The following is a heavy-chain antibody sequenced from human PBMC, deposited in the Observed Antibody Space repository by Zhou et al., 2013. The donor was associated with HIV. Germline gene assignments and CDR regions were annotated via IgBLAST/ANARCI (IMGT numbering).Heavy chain of an antibody. CDR2: IIPIFGTT. Sequence: QVQLVQSGAEVKKPGSSVKVSCKASGGTFSSYGISWLRQAPGQELEWMGGIIPIFGTTNYAQKFQGRVTITADESTSTAYMELSSLTSEDTAVYYCARYTGDSVDYWGQGTLVTVSS. J-gene: IGHJ4*02. V-gene: IGHV1-69*12. D-gene: IGHD7-27*01. CDR3: ARYTGDSVDY. CDR1: GGTFSSYG.